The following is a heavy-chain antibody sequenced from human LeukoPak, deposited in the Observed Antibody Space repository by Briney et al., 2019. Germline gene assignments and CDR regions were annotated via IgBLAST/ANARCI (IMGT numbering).Heavy chain of an antibody. D-gene: IGHD6-19*01. J-gene: IGHJ4*02. V-gene: IGHV3-21*01. CDR1: GFTFSSYS. CDR2: ISSSSSYI. CDR3: ARDSGFIAVALDY. Sequence: GGYLRLSCAASGFTFSSYSMNWVRQAPGKGLEWVSSISSSSSYIYYADSVKGRFTISRDNAKNSLYLQMNSLRAEDTAVYYCARDSGFIAVALDYWGQGTLVTVSS.